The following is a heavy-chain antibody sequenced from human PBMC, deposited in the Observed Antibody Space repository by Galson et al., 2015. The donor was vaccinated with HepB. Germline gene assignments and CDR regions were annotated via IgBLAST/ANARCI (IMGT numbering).Heavy chain of an antibody. V-gene: IGHV3-48*04. Sequence: SLRLSCAASGFTFSSYSMNWVRQAPGKGLEWVSYISSSSSTIYYADSVKGRFTISRDNAKNSLYLQMNSLRAEDTAVYYCARGRGSYSRMGFDYWGQGTLVTVSS. D-gene: IGHD1-26*01. CDR3: ARGRGSYSRMGFDY. CDR2: ISSSSSTI. CDR1: GFTFSSYS. J-gene: IGHJ4*02.